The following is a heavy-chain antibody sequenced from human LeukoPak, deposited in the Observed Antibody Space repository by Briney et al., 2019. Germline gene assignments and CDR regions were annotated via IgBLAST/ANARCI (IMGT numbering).Heavy chain of an antibody. CDR3: ARGGCSGGSCYGAFDI. CDR1: GFTFSSYS. CDR2: ISSSSSYI. Sequence: GGSLRLSCAASGFTFSSYSMNWVRQAPGKGLEWVSSISSSSSYIYYADSVKGRFTISRDNAKNSPYLQMNSLRAEDAAAYYCARGGCSGGSCYGAFDIWGQGTMVTVSS. D-gene: IGHD2-15*01. V-gene: IGHV3-21*01. J-gene: IGHJ3*02.